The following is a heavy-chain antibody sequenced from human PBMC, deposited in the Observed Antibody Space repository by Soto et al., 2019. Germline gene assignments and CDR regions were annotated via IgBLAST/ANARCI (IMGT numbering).Heavy chain of an antibody. D-gene: IGHD6-19*01. CDR2: ISYDGSNK. J-gene: IGHJ3*02. Sequence: GGSLRLSCAASGFTFSSYSMNWVRQAPGKGLEWVAVISYDGSNKYYADSVKGRFTISRDNSKNTLYLQMNSLRAEDTAVYYCARRGYYSSGWYLDAFDIWGQGTMVTVSS. CDR3: ARRGYYSSGWYLDAFDI. V-gene: IGHV3-30*03. CDR1: GFTFSSYS.